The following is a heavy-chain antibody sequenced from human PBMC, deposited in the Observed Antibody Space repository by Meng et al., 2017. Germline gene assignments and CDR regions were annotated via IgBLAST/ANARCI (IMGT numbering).Heavy chain of an antibody. CDR1: GFTFSSYA. V-gene: IGHV3-30*01. CDR3: ARQANLSSSGWCLYFDY. D-gene: IGHD6-19*01. CDR2: ISYDGSNK. J-gene: IGHJ4*02. Sequence: GGSLRLSCAASGFTFSSYAMHWVRQAPGKGLEWVAVISYDGSNKYYADSVKGRFTISRDNSKNTLYLQMNSLRAEDTAVYYCARQANLSSSGWCLYFDYWGQGTLVTVSS.